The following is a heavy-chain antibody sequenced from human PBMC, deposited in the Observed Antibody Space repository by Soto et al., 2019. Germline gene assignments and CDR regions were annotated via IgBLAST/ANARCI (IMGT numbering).Heavy chain of an antibody. Sequence: QVQLQESGPGLVKPSQTLSLTCTVSGGSISSGGYYWSWIRQHPGKCLEWIGYIYYSGSTYYNPSMKSRVTISVDTSKIQFSLKLSSVTAADTAVYYCARVLFPGQLWFGEGWLDPWGQGTLVTVSS. CDR3: ARVLFPGQLWFGEGWLDP. CDR1: GGSISSGGYY. CDR2: IYYSGST. J-gene: IGHJ5*02. V-gene: IGHV4-31*03. D-gene: IGHD3-10*01.